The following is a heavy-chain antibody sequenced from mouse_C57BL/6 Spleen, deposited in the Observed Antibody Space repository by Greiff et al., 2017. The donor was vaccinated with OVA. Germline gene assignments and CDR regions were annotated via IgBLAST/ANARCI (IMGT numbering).Heavy chain of an antibody. CDR2: IAPSDSYT. D-gene: IGHD1-1*01. J-gene: IGHJ1*03. CDR1: GYTFTSYW. CDR3: ARGTTVVATYWYCDV. Sequence: QVQLQQPGAELVKPGASVKLSCKASGYTFTSYWMQWVKQRPGQGLEWIGEIAPSDSYTNYNQKFKGKATLTVDTSSSTAYMQLSSLASEDSAVYYCARGTTVVATYWYCDVWGTGTTVTVSS. V-gene: IGHV1-50*01.